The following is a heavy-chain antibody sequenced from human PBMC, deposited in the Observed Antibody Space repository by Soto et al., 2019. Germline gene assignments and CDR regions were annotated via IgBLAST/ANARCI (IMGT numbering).Heavy chain of an antibody. D-gene: IGHD3-22*01. CDR2: IWYDGSNK. Sequence: QVQLVETGGGVVQPGRSLRLSCAASGFTFSSYGMHWVRQAPGKGLEWVAVIWYDGSNKYYADSVKGRFTISRDNSKKTLYLQMNSLRAEDTAVYYCAREADYYDSSGYRSNIDYWGQGTLVTVSS. CDR3: AREADYYDSSGYRSNIDY. CDR1: GFTFSSYG. J-gene: IGHJ4*02. V-gene: IGHV3-33*01.